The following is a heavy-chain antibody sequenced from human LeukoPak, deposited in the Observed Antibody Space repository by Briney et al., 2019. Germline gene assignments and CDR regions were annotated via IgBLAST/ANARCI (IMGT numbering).Heavy chain of an antibody. CDR2: ISYDGSNK. CDR3: AKDQRGSGSYYY. V-gene: IGHV3-30*18. Sequence: PGGSLRLSCAASGFTFSSYGMHWVRQAPGKGLEWVEVISYDGSNKYYADSVKGRFTISRDNSKNTLYLQMNSLRAEDTAVYYCAKDQRGSGSYYYWGQGTLVTASS. J-gene: IGHJ4*02. CDR1: GFTFSSYG. D-gene: IGHD1-26*01.